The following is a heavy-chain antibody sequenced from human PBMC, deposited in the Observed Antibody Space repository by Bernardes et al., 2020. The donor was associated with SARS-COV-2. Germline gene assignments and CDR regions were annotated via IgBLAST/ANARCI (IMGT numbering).Heavy chain of an antibody. CDR1: GFMFSTSG. J-gene: IGHJ4*02. D-gene: IGHD6-19*01. CDR3: ARVGTLGWN. CDR2: ISGSSRYT. Sequence: VGSLLLSCAASGFMFSTSGMNWVRQAPGQGLEWVSYISGSSRYTYYADSVKGRFTISRDNAKNSLYLQMNSLRVEDTAVYYCARVGTLGWNWGQGTLVTVSS. V-gene: IGHV3-21*01.